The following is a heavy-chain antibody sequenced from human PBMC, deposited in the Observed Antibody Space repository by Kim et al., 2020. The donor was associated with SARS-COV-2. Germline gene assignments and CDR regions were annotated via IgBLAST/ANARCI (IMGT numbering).Heavy chain of an antibody. CDR3: AREQGYCSSTSCYQDGMDV. J-gene: IGHJ6*02. Sequence: SETLSLTCTVSGGSISSYYWSWIRQPPGKGLEWIGYIYYSGSTNYNPSLKSRVTISVDTSKNQFSLKLSSVTAADTAVYYCAREQGYCSSTSCYQDGMDVWGQGTTVTVSS. CDR2: IYYSGST. CDR1: GGSISSYY. V-gene: IGHV4-59*01. D-gene: IGHD2-2*01.